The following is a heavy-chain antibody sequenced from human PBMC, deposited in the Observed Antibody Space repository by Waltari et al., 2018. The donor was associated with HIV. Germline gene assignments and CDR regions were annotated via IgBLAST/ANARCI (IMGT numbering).Heavy chain of an antibody. J-gene: IGHJ4*02. V-gene: IGHV2-70*04. CDR1: GFSLSTSGMR. Sequence: QVTLKESGPALVKPTQTLTLTCTFSGFSLSTSGMRVSWIRQPPGKALEWLARIDWDDDKFYSTSLKTRLTISKDTSKNQVVLTMTNMDPVDTATYYCARSIAVAGRGDFDYWGQGTLVTVSS. CDR2: IDWDDDK. D-gene: IGHD6-19*01. CDR3: ARSIAVAGRGDFDY.